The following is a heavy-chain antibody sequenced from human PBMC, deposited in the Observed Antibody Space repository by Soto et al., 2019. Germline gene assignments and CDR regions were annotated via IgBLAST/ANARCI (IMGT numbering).Heavy chain of an antibody. V-gene: IGHV4-39*01. CDR1: GGSISSSSYY. CDR2: IYYSGST. D-gene: IGHD6-19*01. Sequence: QLQLQESGPGLVKPSETLSLTCTVSGGSISSSSYYWGWIRQPPGKGLEWIGSIYYSGSTYYNPSLKSRVTISVDTSKNQFSLKLSSVTAADTAVYYCATLVSAVADHYYYYGMDVWGQGTTVTVSS. J-gene: IGHJ6*02. CDR3: ATLVSAVADHYYYYGMDV.